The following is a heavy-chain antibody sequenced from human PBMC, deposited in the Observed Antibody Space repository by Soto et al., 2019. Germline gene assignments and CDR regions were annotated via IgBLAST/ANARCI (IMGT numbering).Heavy chain of an antibody. V-gene: IGHV4-59*08. CDR1: GRSISSYY. D-gene: IGHD2-15*01. CDR3: ARLIYGGYCSGGSCYSIFDY. Sequence: SETLSLTCTVSGRSISSYYWSWIRQPPGKGLEWIGYIYYSGSTNYNPSPKSRVTISVDTSKNQFSLKLSSATAADTAVYYCARLIYGGYCSGGSCYSIFDYWGQGTLVTVSS. J-gene: IGHJ4*02. CDR2: IYYSGST.